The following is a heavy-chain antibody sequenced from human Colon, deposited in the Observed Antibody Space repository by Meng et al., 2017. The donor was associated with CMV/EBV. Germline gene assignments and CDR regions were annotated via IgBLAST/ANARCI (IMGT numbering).Heavy chain of an antibody. J-gene: IGHJ4*02. Sequence: GGSLRLSCAASGFAVGGEYMAWVRQAPGKGLEWISIMYTADSTFYADSVRGRFTIWRDNSRNTLFLQMNSLRNGDTAVYYCVTKTAKYCSSGPCPGYFDNWGQGTLVTVPQ. D-gene: IGHD2-15*01. CDR3: VTKTAKYCSSGPCPGYFDN. CDR2: MYTADST. CDR1: GFAVGGEY. V-gene: IGHV3-53*05.